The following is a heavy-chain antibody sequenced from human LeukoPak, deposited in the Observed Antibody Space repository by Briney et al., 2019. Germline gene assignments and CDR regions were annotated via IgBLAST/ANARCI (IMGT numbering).Heavy chain of an antibody. V-gene: IGHV3-23*01. CDR1: GFTFSTYS. Sequence: GGSLRLSCAASGFTFSTYSMSWVRQAPGKGLERVAIISSTGTITYYADSVKGRFTISRDNSKNTLYLQMNSPRPEDTAVYFCARDILATTASLDYWGQGTLVTVSS. D-gene: IGHD5-12*01. CDR3: ARDILATTASLDY. J-gene: IGHJ4*02. CDR2: ISSTGTIT.